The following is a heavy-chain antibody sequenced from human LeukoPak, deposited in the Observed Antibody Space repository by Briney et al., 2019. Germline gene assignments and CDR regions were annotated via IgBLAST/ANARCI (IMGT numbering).Heavy chain of an antibody. V-gene: IGHV3-23*01. Sequence: GGSLRLSCAASGFTFRNHAMNWVRLAPGKGLEWVSVISGSGETTYYADSVKGRFTISRDNSQNTLYLQMSSLRGEDTALYYCAKDRGMVGASVRAFDYWGQGTLVTVSS. CDR2: ISGSGETT. CDR1: GFTFRNHA. D-gene: IGHD1-26*01. CDR3: AKDRGMVGASVRAFDY. J-gene: IGHJ4*02.